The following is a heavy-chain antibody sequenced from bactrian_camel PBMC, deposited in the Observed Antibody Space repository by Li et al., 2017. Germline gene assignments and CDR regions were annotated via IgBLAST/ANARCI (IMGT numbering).Heavy chain of an antibody. D-gene: IGHD2*01. Sequence: HVQLVESGGGSVQAGGSLRLSCAASGFTFNSYTMNWVRQAPGKQREKVASTDSDGDTVYADSVKGRFTISLDRAKITLHLQMNNLQPGDTATYYCAAEGGSQQYCSGGHCCANPSYWGQGTQVTVS. CDR3: AAEGGSQQYCSGGHCCANPSY. CDR2: TDSDGDT. V-gene: IGHV3S14*01. J-gene: IGHJ4*01. CDR1: GFTFNSYT.